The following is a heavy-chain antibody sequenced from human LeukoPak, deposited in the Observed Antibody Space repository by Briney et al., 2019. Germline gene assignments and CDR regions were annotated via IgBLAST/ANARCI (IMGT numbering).Heavy chain of an antibody. CDR3: ARDLGYCSGGSCYTGNY. D-gene: IGHD2-15*01. CDR2: ISSSSSII. CDR1: GFTFSSYS. V-gene: IGHV3-48*01. J-gene: IGHJ4*02. Sequence: GGSLRLSCAASGFTFSSYSMNWVRQAPGKGLEWVSYISSSSSIIYYADSVKGRFTISRDNAKNSLYLQMNSLRAEDTAVYYCARDLGYCSGGSCYTGNYWGQGTLVTVSS.